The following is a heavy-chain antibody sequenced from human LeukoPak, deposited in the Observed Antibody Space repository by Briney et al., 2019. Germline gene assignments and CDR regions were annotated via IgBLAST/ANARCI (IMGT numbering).Heavy chain of an antibody. V-gene: IGHV4-59*01. D-gene: IGHD2-2*01. CDR1: GGSISSDY. J-gene: IGHJ4*02. CDR2: IYYSGST. CDR3: AACDIVVVPAGYNY. Sequence: TSETLSLTCTVSGGSISSDYWSWIRQPPGKGLECIGYIYYSGSTNYNPSLKSRVTISVDTSKNQFSLKLSSVTAADTAVYYCAACDIVVVPAGYNYWGQGTLVTVSS.